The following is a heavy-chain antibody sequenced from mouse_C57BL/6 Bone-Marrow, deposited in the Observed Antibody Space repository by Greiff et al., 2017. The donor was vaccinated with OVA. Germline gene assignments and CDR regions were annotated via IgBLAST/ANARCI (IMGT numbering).Heavy chain of an antibody. CDR1: GYTFTSYW. CDR3: ARGPDSSGYEYYAMDY. V-gene: IGHV1-50*01. D-gene: IGHD3-2*02. Sequence: QVQLQQPGAELVKPGASVKLSCKASGYTFTSYWMQWVKQRPGQGLEWIGEIDPSDSYTNYNHKFKGKATLTVDTSSSTAYMQLSSLTSEDSAGYYCARGPDSSGYEYYAMDYWGQGTSVTVSS. J-gene: IGHJ4*01. CDR2: IDPSDSYT.